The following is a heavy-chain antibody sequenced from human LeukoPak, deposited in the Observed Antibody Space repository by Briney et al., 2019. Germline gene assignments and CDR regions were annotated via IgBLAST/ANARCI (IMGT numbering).Heavy chain of an antibody. D-gene: IGHD6-19*01. Sequence: SETLSLTCTVSGGSISSYYWSWIRQPPGKGLEWIGYIYYSGSTNYNPSLKSRVTISVDTSKNQFSLKLSSVTAADTAVYYCERAGQWLVPGAGYYYYGMDVWGQGTTVTVSS. CDR1: GGSISSYY. V-gene: IGHV4-59*01. J-gene: IGHJ6*02. CDR3: ERAGQWLVPGAGYYYYGMDV. CDR2: IYYSGST.